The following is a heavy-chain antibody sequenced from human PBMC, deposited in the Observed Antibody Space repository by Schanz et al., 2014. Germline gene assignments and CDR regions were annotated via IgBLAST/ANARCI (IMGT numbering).Heavy chain of an antibody. D-gene: IGHD6-19*01. Sequence: EVLLLESGGRVERPGGSLRLSCAASGFIFDDYGMSWVRQVPGKGLEWVSGINWNGGDTSYADSVKGRFTISRDNAKNSLYLQMNSLRAEDTALYYCASPPISVAGRLADYWGQGILVAVSS. CDR2: INWNGGDT. CDR3: ASPPISVAGRLADY. CDR1: GFIFDDYG. J-gene: IGHJ4*02. V-gene: IGHV3-20*04.